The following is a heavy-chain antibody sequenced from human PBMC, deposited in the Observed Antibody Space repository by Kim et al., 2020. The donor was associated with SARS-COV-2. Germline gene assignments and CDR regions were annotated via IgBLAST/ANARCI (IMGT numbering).Heavy chain of an antibody. Sequence: GGSLRLSCSASGFTFSNYLMHWVRQAPGKGLEYVSAITSNGSSTSYADAVKGRCTISRDNSKNTLYLQMRRLRGVDTAVSYCAKERTDIWTGYPVGMDV. CDR2: ITSNGSST. CDR1: GFTFSNYL. J-gene: IGHJ6*01. V-gene: IGHV3-64D*06. CDR3: AKERTDIWTGYPVGMDV. D-gene: IGHD3-9*01.